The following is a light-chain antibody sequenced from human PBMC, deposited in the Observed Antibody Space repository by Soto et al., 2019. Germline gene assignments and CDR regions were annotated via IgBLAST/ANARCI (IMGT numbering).Light chain of an antibody. V-gene: IGKV3-15*01. CDR2: GAY. J-gene: IGKJ1*01. CDR1: QSVNSN. CDR3: KQYIDWPPT. Sequence: EVSMTQSPGAVSVSPGEIATLSCRPSQSVNSNVAWYQQKPGQAHKLLIYGAYTRATGIQARFSGSGSGTEFTFKIRSLQSEDVAVYYCKQYIDWPPTFGQGTKVDIK.